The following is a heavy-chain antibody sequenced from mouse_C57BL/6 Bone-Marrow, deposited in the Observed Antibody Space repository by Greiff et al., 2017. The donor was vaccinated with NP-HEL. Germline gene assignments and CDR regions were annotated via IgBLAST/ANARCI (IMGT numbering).Heavy chain of an antibody. D-gene: IGHD1-1*01. Sequence: QVHVKQSGAELVRPGTSVKMSCKASGYTFTNYWIGWAKQRPGHGLEWIGDIYPGGGYTNYNEKFKGKATLTADKSSSTAYMQFSSLTSEDSAIYYCARDSYGSSLAYWGQGTLVTVSA. CDR3: ARDSYGSSLAY. CDR2: IYPGGGYT. J-gene: IGHJ3*01. CDR1: GYTFTNYW. V-gene: IGHV1-63*01.